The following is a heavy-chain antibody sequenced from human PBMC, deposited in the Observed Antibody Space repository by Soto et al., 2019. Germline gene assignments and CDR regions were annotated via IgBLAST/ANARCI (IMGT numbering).Heavy chain of an antibody. CDR2: IIPIFGTT. CDR3: ARGPLYDLESGMYWYFDL. Sequence: QVQLVQSGAEVRKSGSSVKVSCKLSGASFDSYTITWVRQAPGQGLEWMGGIIPIFGTTNYAQEFQGRLTITADGFTSAAYMDLSSLTSEDTAVYYCARGPLYDLESGMYWYFDLWGRGTLVTVSS. CDR1: GASFDSYT. V-gene: IGHV1-69*01. D-gene: IGHD1-26*01. J-gene: IGHJ2*01.